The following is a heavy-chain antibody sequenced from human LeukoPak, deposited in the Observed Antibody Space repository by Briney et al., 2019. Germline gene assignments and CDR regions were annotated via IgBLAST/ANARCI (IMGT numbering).Heavy chain of an antibody. CDR1: GFPFSNAW. D-gene: IGHD1-26*01. V-gene: IGHV3-7*01. CDR3: ARVDSSGSYPGHFDY. J-gene: IGHJ4*02. Sequence: GGSLRLSCAASGFPFSNAWMSWVRQAPGKGLEWVANIKQEGSEKYYVDSVKGRFTISRDNAKNSLYLQMNSLRAEDTAVYYCARVDSSGSYPGHFDYWGQGTLVTVSS. CDR2: IKQEGSEK.